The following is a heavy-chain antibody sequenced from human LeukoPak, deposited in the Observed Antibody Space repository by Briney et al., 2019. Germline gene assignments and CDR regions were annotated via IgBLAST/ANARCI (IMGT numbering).Heavy chain of an antibody. CDR1: GFTFSTYA. CDR2: ISAAGGSA. D-gene: IGHD2-21*02. CDR3: AKDLLFPTFGSDS. J-gene: IGHJ4*02. V-gene: IGHV3-23*01. Sequence: PGGTLRLSXAASGFTFSTYAMSWVRQAPGKGLKWLSAISAAGGSAAYADSVKGRFTVARDSSKNTLYLQMNSLRAEDTALYYCAKDLLFPTFGSDSWGQGTLVTVSS.